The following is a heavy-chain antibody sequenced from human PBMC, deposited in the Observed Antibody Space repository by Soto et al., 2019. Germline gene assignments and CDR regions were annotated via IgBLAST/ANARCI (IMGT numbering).Heavy chain of an antibody. Sequence: SVKVSCKASGGTFSSYAISWVRQAPGQGLEWMGGIIPIFGTANYAQKFQGRVTITADKSTSTAYMELSSLRSEDTAVYYCARDTIFGVVMYLMDVWGQGTTVTVSS. CDR3: ARDTIFGVVMYLMDV. CDR2: IIPIFGTA. V-gene: IGHV1-69*06. J-gene: IGHJ6*02. CDR1: GGTFSSYA. D-gene: IGHD3-3*01.